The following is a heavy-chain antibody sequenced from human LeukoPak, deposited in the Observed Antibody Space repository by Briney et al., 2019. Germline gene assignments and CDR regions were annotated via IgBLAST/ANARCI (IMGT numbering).Heavy chain of an antibody. CDR2: IFPGDSDA. D-gene: IGHD1-1*01. Sequence: GESLKISCKGSGYSFTSYWIGWVRQMPGKGLDWMGIIFPGDSDARYSPSFQGQVTISVDRSISTAYLQWSSLKASDTAMYYCARRNGNYFDYWGQGTPVTVSS. J-gene: IGHJ4*02. CDR1: GYSFTSYW. V-gene: IGHV5-51*01. CDR3: ARRNGNYFDY.